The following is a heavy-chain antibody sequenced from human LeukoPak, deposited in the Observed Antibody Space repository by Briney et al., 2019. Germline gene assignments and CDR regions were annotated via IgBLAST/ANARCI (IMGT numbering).Heavy chain of an antibody. V-gene: IGHV1-3*01. CDR2: INAGNGNT. CDR1: GYTFTSHA. CDR3: AREGAYGSGSYWGYYYGMDV. D-gene: IGHD3-10*01. Sequence: ASVKVSCKASGYTFTSHAMHWVRQAPGQRLEWMGWINAGNGNTKYSQKFQGRVTITRDTSASTAYMELSSLRSEDTAVYYCAREGAYGSGSYWGYYYGMDVWGQGTTVTVSS. J-gene: IGHJ6*02.